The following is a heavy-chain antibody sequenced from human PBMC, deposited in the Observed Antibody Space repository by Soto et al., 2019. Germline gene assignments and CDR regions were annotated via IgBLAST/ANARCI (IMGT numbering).Heavy chain of an antibody. D-gene: IGHD5-12*01. V-gene: IGHV4-59*01. CDR3: ARGPGGDGYNS. J-gene: IGHJ4*02. CDR2: IYYSGST. Sequence: QVQLQESGPGLVKPSETLSLTCTVSGGSISSYYWSWIRQPPGKGLEWIGYIYYSGSTNYNPSLTSXXTXSXXTSKNQFSLKLSSVTAADTAVYYCARGPGGDGYNSWGQGTLVTVSS. CDR1: GGSISSYY.